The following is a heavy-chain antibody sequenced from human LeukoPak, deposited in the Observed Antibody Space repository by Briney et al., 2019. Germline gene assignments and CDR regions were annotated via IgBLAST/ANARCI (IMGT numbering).Heavy chain of an antibody. D-gene: IGHD3-22*01. J-gene: IGHJ4*02. CDR2: MNPNSGNT. V-gene: IGHV1-8*01. CDR3: ARGYYDSSGYTQAYFDY. Sequence: ASVKVSCKASGYTFTSYDINWVRQATGQGLEWMGWMNPNSGNTGYAQKFQGRVTMTRNTSISTAYMELSSLRSEDTAVYYCARGYYDSSGYTQAYFDYWGQGTLVTVSS. CDR1: GYTFTSYD.